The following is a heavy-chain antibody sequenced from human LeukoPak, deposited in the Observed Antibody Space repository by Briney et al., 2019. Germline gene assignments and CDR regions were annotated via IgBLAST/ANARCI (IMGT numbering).Heavy chain of an antibody. J-gene: IGHJ4*02. CDR3: AKSGVVPGEVFYYFDY. Sequence: PGGSPRLSCAASGFTSSSYAMSWVRQAPGEGLEWVSAISGRGGSTYYADAVKGRFTISRDNSKNTLYIQMKSSGGDETALYYCAKSGVVPGEVFYYFDYWGQGTLVTVSS. CDR2: ISGRGGST. V-gene: IGHV3-23*01. D-gene: IGHD2-15*01. CDR1: GFTSSSYA.